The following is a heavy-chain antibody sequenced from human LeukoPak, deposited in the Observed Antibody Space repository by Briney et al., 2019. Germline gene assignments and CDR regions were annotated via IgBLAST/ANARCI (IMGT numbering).Heavy chain of an antibody. CDR1: GFTFSSYA. CDR2: MSGSGSST. CDR3: AKGKDTYNYDSSGYYFGEY. V-gene: IGHV3-23*01. Sequence: AGSLRLSCAASGFTFSSYAMSWVRQAPGKGLEWVSAMSGSGSSTFYADSVKGRFIISRDNSKNTLYLQLNSLRAEDTAVYYCAKGKDTYNYDSSGYYFGEYWGQGTLVTVSS. D-gene: IGHD3-22*01. J-gene: IGHJ4*02.